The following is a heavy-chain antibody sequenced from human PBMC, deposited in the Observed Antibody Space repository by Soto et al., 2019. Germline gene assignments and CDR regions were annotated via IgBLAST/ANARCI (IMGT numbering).Heavy chain of an antibody. Sequence: GGSLRLSCAASGFTFSSYGMHRVRQAPGKGLEWVAVIWYDGSNKYYADSVKGRFTISRDNSKNTLYLQMNSLRAEDTAVYYCARDGETYSSSWYDYYYYGMDVWGQGTTVTVSS. D-gene: IGHD6-13*01. J-gene: IGHJ6*02. CDR2: IWYDGSNK. CDR3: ARDGETYSSSWYDYYYYGMDV. CDR1: GFTFSSYG. V-gene: IGHV3-33*01.